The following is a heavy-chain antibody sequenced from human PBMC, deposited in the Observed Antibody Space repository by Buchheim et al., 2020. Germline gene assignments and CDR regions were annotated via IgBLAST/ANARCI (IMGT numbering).Heavy chain of an antibody. V-gene: IGHV3-23*01. J-gene: IGHJ4*02. CDR1: GFTFSSSA. CDR3: AKSRVVEN. CDR2: FGAGGAS. D-gene: IGHD3-3*01. Sequence: EVQLLESGGGLVQPGGSLRLSCAASGFTFSSSAMSWVRQAPGKGLEWVATFGAGGASVYADSVKARFTISRDNSKNTLDLQMNSLRAEDTAVYYCAKSRVVENWGQGTL.